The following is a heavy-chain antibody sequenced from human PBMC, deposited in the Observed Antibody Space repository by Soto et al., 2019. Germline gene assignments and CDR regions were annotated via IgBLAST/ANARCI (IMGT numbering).Heavy chain of an antibody. J-gene: IGHJ5*02. D-gene: IGHD3-3*01. Sequence: ETLSLTCTVSGGSVSSGSYYWSWIRQPPGKGLEWIGYIYYSGSTNYNPSLKSRVTISVDTSKNQFSLKLSSVTAADTAVYYCAREFFGAGNWFDPWGQGTLVTVSS. CDR1: GGSVSSGSYY. V-gene: IGHV4-61*01. CDR3: AREFFGAGNWFDP. CDR2: IYYSGST.